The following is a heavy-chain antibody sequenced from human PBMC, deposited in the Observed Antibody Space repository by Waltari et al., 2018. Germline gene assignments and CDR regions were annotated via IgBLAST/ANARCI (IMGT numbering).Heavy chain of an antibody. CDR1: GFTFSSYG. CDR2: ISSGSSSI. CDR3: ARELNSDAFDI. D-gene: IGHD1-1*01. Sequence: EVQLVESGGGLVQPGGSLRLSCVASGFTFSSYGMNWVRQAPGKGLEWISYISSGSSSIYYADSMKGRFTISRDNGQNSLYLQMNSLRAEDTAVYYCARELNSDAFDIWGQGTMVTVSS. V-gene: IGHV3-48*01. J-gene: IGHJ3*02.